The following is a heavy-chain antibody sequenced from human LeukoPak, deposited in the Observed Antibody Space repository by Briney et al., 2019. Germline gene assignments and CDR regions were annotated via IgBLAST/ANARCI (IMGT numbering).Heavy chain of an antibody. D-gene: IGHD1-26*01. CDR1: GSSISSSSYY. CDR3: ARVWEPKGTGTYYFDY. V-gene: IGHV4-39*02. CDR2: IYHTGST. Sequence: PSETLSLTCTVSGSSISSSSYYWAWIRQAPGKGLEWVGNIYHTGSTYYNPSLKSRVTIFVDTSKNHYSLKLTSVTAADTAVYYCARVWEPKGTGTYYFDYWGREPWSPSPQ. J-gene: IGHJ4*02.